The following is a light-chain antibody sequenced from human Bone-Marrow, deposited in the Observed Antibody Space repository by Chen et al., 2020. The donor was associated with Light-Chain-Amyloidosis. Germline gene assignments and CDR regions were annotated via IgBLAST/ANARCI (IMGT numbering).Light chain of an antibody. Sequence: QSVLTQPPSVSAAAGQKVTTSGSGYSSNVGSNYVSWYQQFPGTAPKLLIYDSNKRPSGIPDRISGSKSGTPATLGITGLQTGDEADYYCGAWDSSLRDYVFGRGTKVTVL. CDR3: GAWDSSLRDYV. CDR2: DSN. J-gene: IGLJ1*01. CDR1: SSNVGSNY. V-gene: IGLV1-51*01.